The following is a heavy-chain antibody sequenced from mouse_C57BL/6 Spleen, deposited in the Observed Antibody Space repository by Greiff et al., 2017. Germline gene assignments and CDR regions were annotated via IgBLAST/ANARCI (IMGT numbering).Heavy chain of an antibody. Sequence: EVQRVESGGGLVQPGGSLKLSCAASGFTFSDYGMAWVRQAPRKGPEWVAFISNLAYSIYYADTVTGRFTISRENAKNTLYLEMSSLRSEDTAMYYCARHDYGSSPWFAYCGQGTLVTVSA. V-gene: IGHV5-15*01. J-gene: IGHJ3*01. CDR2: ISNLAYSI. CDR1: GFTFSDYG. D-gene: IGHD1-1*01. CDR3: ARHDYGSSPWFAY.